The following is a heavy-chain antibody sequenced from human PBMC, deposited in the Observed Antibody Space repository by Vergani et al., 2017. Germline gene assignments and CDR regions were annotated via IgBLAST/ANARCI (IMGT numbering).Heavy chain of an antibody. CDR1: GYTFSNYY. J-gene: IGHJ5*02. CDR3: ARAYDFWSGYSNWFDP. V-gene: IGHV1-46*01. D-gene: IGHD3-3*01. Sequence: QVQVVQSGAEVKKSGASVKVSCKTSGYTFSNYYMHWVRQAPGQGLEWMGIINPSGGHTNYAQKFQGRVTMTRDTSTSTVYMELSSLRSEDTAVYYCARAYDFWSGYSNWFDPWGQGTLVTVSS. CDR2: INPSGGHT.